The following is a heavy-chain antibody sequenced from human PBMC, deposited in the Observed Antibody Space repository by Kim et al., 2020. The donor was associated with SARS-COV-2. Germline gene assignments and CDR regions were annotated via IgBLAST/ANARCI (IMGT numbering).Heavy chain of an antibody. D-gene: IGHD1-26*01. V-gene: IGHV4-34*01. CDR2: INHSGST. J-gene: IGHJ5*02. CDR3: ARRGVGELVPPFDP. CDR1: GGSFSGYY. Sequence: SETLSLTCAVYGGSFSGYYWSWIRQPPGKGLEWIGEINHSGSTNYNPSLKSRLTISVDTSKNQFSLKLSSVTAADTAVYYCARRGVGELVPPFDPWGQGTLVTVSS.